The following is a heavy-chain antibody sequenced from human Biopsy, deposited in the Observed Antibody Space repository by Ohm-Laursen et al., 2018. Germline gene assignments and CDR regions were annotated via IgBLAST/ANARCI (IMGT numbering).Heavy chain of an antibody. CDR2: INPNSGTT. D-gene: IGHD3-9*01. CDR1: GYTFTGYF. V-gene: IGHV1-2*04. CDR3: AKGQDLTAGAEYFQY. Sequence: ASVKVSCKTSGYTFTGYFLHWVRQVPGQGLEWMGWINPNSGTTKISENFQGSVTMTRDTSITTAYLDLTRLTSDDTAVYFCAKGQDLTAGAEYFQYWGQGALIIVSS. J-gene: IGHJ1*01.